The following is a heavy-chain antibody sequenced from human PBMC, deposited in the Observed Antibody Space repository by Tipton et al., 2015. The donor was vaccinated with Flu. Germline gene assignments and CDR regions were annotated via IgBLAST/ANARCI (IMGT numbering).Heavy chain of an antibody. CDR1: GGSISSYY. V-gene: IGHV4-59*01. Sequence: LRLSCTVFGGSISSYYWSWIRQPPGKGLEWIGYIYYSGSTNYNPSLKSRVTISVDTSKNQFSLKLSSVTAADTAVYYCARVAGGVPVYYFDYWGQGTLVTVSS. CDR3: ARVAGGVPVYYFDY. D-gene: IGHD1-14*01. J-gene: IGHJ4*02. CDR2: IYYSGST.